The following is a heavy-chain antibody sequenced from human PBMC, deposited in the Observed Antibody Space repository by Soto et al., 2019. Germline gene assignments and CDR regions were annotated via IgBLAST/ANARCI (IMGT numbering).Heavy chain of an antibody. CDR2: IRDKTNNYAT. D-gene: IGHD6-19*01. J-gene: IGHJ5*02. Sequence: GGSLRLSCAASGFTFSDSTMHWVRQASGKGLEWVGRIRDKTNNYATTYGASMKGTFTISRDDSENTAYLQMNSLKTEDTAVYYCIRPNLEGGWSWGQGTPVTVSS. V-gene: IGHV3-73*01. CDR3: IRPNLEGGWS. CDR1: GFTFSDST.